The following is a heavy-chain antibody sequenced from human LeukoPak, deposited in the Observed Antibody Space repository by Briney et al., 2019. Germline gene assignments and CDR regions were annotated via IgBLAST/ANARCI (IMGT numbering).Heavy chain of an antibody. V-gene: IGHV3-53*01. D-gene: IGHD4/OR15-4a*01. CDR3: ARRAGAYSHPYDY. CDR2: IANDGRT. Sequence: GGSLRLSCAASGFTVSSNYMSWVRQAPGKGLECVSVIANDGRTYYANSVKGRFTISRDNSKNTLYLQMNSLRAEDTAVYYCARRAGAYSHPYDYWGQGTLVTVSS. J-gene: IGHJ4*02. CDR1: GFTVSSNY.